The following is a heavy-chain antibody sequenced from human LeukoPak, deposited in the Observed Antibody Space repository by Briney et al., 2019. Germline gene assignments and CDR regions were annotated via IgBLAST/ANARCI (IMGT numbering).Heavy chain of an antibody. CDR1: GYTFIAYY. J-gene: IGHJ6*03. CDR2: VNPNGGGT. Sequence: GASVKVSCKASGYTFIAYYMHWVRQAPGQGLEWMGRVNPNGGGTNYAQKFQGRVTLTRDTSISTFYMELSSLISDDTAVYFCARDVRFVVPDDMTGNYHYYMDVWGRGTTVTVS. V-gene: IGHV1-2*06. D-gene: IGHD2-2*01. CDR3: ARDVRFVVPDDMTGNYHYYMDV.